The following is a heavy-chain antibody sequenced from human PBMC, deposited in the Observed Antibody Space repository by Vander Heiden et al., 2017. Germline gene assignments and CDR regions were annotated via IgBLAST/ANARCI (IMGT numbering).Heavy chain of an antibody. CDR1: GFTFNIYT. V-gene: IGHV3-23*01. D-gene: IGHD2-15*01. Sequence: EVQLLESGGGCVQPGGFLRHSCAASGFTFNIYTMNWVRCPPGKGLEWVSAINDNGDSTYYAGSVRGRFTTSRDNSKNTLFLQMTGLRAEDTATYYCAKDRPYCSGVSCYAPFDYWGQGTLVTV. CDR3: AKDRPYCSGVSCYAPFDY. J-gene: IGHJ4*02. CDR2: INDNGDST.